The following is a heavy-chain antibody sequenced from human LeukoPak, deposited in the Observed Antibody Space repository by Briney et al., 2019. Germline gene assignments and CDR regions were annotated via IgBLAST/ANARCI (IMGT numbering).Heavy chain of an antibody. Sequence: GGSLRLSCTVSGLTLSSYSLNCVRQATGKGVEGVSYFSSGSSSIFYADSAKGRFTRSRDNAKNSLYLQMNRLSDEDTAVYDCAKTGGSSSWYTDSWGQGTLVTVSS. CDR2: FSSGSSSI. J-gene: IGHJ4*02. CDR3: AKTGGSSSWYTDS. CDR1: GLTLSSYS. V-gene: IGHV3-48*02. D-gene: IGHD6-13*01.